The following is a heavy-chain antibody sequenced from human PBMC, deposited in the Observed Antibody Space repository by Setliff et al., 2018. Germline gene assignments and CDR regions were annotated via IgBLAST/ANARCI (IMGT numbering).Heavy chain of an antibody. CDR2: IYHDANT. Sequence: SETLSLTCVVSGYSISSGYYWGWIRQPPGKGLEWIGSIYHDANTYNNPSLRSRVTISVDTSKNRFSLKLTSVTAADTAVYYCARTDDYYNFYAYWGQGTLVTVS. V-gene: IGHV4-38-2*01. D-gene: IGHD3-3*01. CDR1: GYSISSGYY. J-gene: IGHJ4*02. CDR3: ARTDDYYNFYAY.